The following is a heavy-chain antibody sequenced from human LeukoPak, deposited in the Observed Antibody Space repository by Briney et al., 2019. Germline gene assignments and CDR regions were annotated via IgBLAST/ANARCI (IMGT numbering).Heavy chain of an antibody. CDR1: GFTFTKYW. CDR3: AREVWGPEY. V-gene: IGHV3-7*01. Sequence: RSGDSLRLSCAASGFTFTKYWMTWVRQAPGKGLEWVGNIKQDGSDKNYMDSVKGRFTISRDNTKNSVYLQMSSLRAEDTAVYYCAREVWGPEYWGQGTLVTVSS. D-gene: IGHD1-14*01. J-gene: IGHJ4*02. CDR2: IKQDGSDK.